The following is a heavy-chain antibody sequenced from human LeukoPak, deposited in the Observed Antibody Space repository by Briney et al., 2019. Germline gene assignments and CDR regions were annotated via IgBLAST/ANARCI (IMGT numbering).Heavy chain of an antibody. CDR3: AKRAYYGSGSRSHYFDY. CDR1: GFTFSSYS. Sequence: GGSLRLSCAASGFTFSSYSMNWVRQAPGKGLEWVSAISGSGGSTYYADSVKGRFTISRDNSKNTLYLQMNSLRAEDTAVYYCAKRAYYGSGSRSHYFDYWGQGTLVTVSS. D-gene: IGHD3-10*01. V-gene: IGHV3-23*01. CDR2: ISGSGGST. J-gene: IGHJ4*02.